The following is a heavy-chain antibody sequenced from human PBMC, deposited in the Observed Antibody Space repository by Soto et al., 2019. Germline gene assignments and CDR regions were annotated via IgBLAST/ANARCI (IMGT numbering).Heavy chain of an antibody. CDR2: ISYDGSNK. CDR3: AKGASRDYYYYRMDV. J-gene: IGHJ6*02. V-gene: IGHV3-30*18. Sequence: GGSLRLSCAAPGFTFSSYGMHWGRQAPGKGLEWVAVISYDGSNKYYADSVKGRFTISRDNSKNTLYLQMNSLRAEDTAVYYCAKGASRDYYYYRMDVWGQGTTVTVSS. CDR1: GFTFSSYG.